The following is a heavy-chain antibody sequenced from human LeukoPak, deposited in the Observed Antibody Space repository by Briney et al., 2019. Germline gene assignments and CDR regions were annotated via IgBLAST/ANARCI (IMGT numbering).Heavy chain of an antibody. CDR3: ATEGGYSYGYDLYYYGMDV. V-gene: IGHV7-4-1*02. CDR2: INTNTGNP. J-gene: IGHJ6*02. Sequence: GASVKGSCKASGYTFTSYVLNWVGQAPGQGGEGVGWINTNTGNPTYAQGFTGRFVFSLDTSVSTAYVQISSLKAEDTAVYYCATEGGYSYGYDLYYYGMDVWGQRTTVTVSS. D-gene: IGHD5-18*01. CDR1: GYTFTSYV.